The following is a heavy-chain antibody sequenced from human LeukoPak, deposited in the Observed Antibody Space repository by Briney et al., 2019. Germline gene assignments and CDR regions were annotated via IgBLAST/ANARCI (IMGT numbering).Heavy chain of an antibody. CDR3: ARIVMIFDY. J-gene: IGHJ4*02. D-gene: IGHD2-21*01. Sequence: PSETLSLTCTVSGGSISSSSYYWGWIRQPPGKGLEWIGSIYYSGSTYYNPSLKSRVTISVDTSKNQFPLKLSSVTAADTAVYYCARIVMIFDYWGQGTLVTVSS. CDR1: GGSISSSSYY. CDR2: IYYSGST. V-gene: IGHV4-39*06.